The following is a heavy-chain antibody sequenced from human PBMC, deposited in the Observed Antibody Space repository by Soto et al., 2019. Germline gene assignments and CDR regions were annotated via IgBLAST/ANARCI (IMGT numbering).Heavy chain of an antibody. CDR3: AREGSGYNF. V-gene: IGHV1-69*13. CDR2: IVPVFGRP. J-gene: IGHJ4*02. CDR1: GGSFSNFG. D-gene: IGHD5-12*01. Sequence: SVKVSCKASGGSFSNFGISWVRQAPGLGLEWMGGIVPVFGRPNYAQRFRGRLTITADESTSTGYMELIGLRSDDTAVYYCAREGSGYNFWGQGTQVTVSS.